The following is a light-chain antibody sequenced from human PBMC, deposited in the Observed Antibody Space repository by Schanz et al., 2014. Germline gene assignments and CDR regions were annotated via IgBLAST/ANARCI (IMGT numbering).Light chain of an antibody. CDR1: SSDVGSYDY. CDR3: CSYAVVTSVI. V-gene: IGLV2-11*01. CDR2: NVN. Sequence: QSALIQPPSVSGSPGQSVTISCTGTSSDVGSYDYVSWYQQHPGTVPKPMIYNVNTRPSGVPDRFSGSKSGNTASLTISGLQTEDEADYYCCSYAVVTSVIFGGGTKVTVL. J-gene: IGLJ2*01.